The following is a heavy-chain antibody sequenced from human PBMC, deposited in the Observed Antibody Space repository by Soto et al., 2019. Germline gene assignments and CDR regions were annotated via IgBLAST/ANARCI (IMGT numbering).Heavy chain of an antibody. CDR1: GFSLSTSGVG. J-gene: IGHJ5*02. CDR3: AHRHCRGYSGEDPHWFDP. CDR2: IYWDDDK. D-gene: IGHD5-12*01. Sequence: QITLKESGPTLVKPTQTLTLTCTFSGFSLSTSGVGVGWFRQPPGKALEWIALIYWDDDKRYSPSLKSRLTITKDTSKNQVVRTMTNMDPVDTATNYGAHRHCRGYSGEDPHWFDPWGQGTLVTVSS. V-gene: IGHV2-5*02.